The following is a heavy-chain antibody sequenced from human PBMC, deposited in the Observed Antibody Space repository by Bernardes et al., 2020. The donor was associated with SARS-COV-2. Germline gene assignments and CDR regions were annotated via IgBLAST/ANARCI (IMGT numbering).Heavy chain of an antibody. CDR3: ARDWEYYDFWSGYYTRRHDAFEN. CDR1: GFTFSSYW. CDR2: INSDGSST. D-gene: IGHD3-3*01. J-gene: IGHJ3*02. V-gene: IGHV3-74*01. Sequence: GGSLRLSCAASGFTFSSYWMHWVRQAPGKGLVWVSRINSDGSSTSYADSVKGRFTISRDNAKNTLYLQMNSLRAEDTAVYYCARDWEYYDFWSGYYTRRHDAFENWVTGTMVTVSS.